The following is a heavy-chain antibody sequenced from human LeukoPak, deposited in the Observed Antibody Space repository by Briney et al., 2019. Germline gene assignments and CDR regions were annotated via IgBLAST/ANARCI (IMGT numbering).Heavy chain of an antibody. V-gene: IGHV3-9*01. J-gene: IGHJ5*02. CDR3: AKVPITMIVNGWFDP. Sequence: GGSLRLSCAASGFTLDDYAMHWVRQAPGKGLEWVSGISWNSGSIGYADSVKGRFTISRDNSKNTLYLQMNSLRAEDTAVYYCAKVPITMIVNGWFDPWGQGTLVTVSS. D-gene: IGHD3-22*01. CDR1: GFTLDDYA. CDR2: ISWNSGSI.